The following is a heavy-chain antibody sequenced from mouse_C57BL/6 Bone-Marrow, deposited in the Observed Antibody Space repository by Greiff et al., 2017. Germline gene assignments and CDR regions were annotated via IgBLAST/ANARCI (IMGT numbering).Heavy chain of an antibody. J-gene: IGHJ3*01. CDR2: IHPNSGST. Sequence: VKLQQPGAELVKPGASVKLSCKASGYTFTSYWMHWVKQRPGQGLEWIGMIHPNSGSTNYNEKFKSKATLTVDKSSSTAYMQLSSLTSEDSAVYYCARSYDGYDGAWFAYWGQGTLVTVSA. D-gene: IGHD2-9*01. CDR1: GYTFTSYW. CDR3: ARSYDGYDGAWFAY. V-gene: IGHV1-64*01.